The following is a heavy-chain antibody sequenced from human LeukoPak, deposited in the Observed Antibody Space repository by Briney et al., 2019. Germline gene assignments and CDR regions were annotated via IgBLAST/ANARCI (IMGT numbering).Heavy chain of an antibody. V-gene: IGHV4-59*01. CDR2: IYYSGST. J-gene: IGHJ4*02. Sequence: SETLSLTCTVSGGSISSYYWSWIRQPPGKGLEWIGYIYYSGSTNYNPSLKNRVTISVDTSKNQFSLKLSSVTAADTAVYYCARAVYYYDSSGYYYPFDYWGQGTLVTVSS. CDR3: ARAVYYYDSSGYYYPFDY. CDR1: GGSISSYY. D-gene: IGHD3-22*01.